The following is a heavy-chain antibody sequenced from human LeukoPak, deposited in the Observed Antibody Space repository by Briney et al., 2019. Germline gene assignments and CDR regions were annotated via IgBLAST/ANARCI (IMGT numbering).Heavy chain of an antibody. CDR1: GYTFTGYY. D-gene: IGHD6-13*01. Sequence: ASVKVSCKASGYTFTGYYIHWVRQAPGQGLEWMGWINPNSGDTNYAQKFQGRVTITRDTSISTAYLELNRLRSDDTAVYYCASIPHSSRDYWGQGTLVTVSS. CDR2: INPNSGDT. V-gene: IGHV1-2*02. CDR3: ASIPHSSRDY. J-gene: IGHJ4*02.